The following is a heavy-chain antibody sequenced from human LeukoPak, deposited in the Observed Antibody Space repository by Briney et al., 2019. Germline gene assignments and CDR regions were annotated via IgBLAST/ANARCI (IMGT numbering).Heavy chain of an antibody. CDR1: GFTFSSYS. J-gene: IGHJ4*02. CDR3: AREDILTGFDY. D-gene: IGHD3-9*01. CDR2: IYSGGST. V-gene: IGHV3-53*01. Sequence: GSLRLSCAASGFTFSSYSMNWVRQAPGKGLEWVSVIYSGGSTYYADSVKGRFTISRDNSKNTLYLQMNSLRAEHTAVYYCAREDILTGFDYWGQGTLVTVSS.